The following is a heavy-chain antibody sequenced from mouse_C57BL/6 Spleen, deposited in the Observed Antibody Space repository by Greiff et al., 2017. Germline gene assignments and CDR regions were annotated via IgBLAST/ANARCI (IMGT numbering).Heavy chain of an antibody. Sequence: EVKLLESGTVLARPGASVKMSCKTSGFTFTSYWMHWVKQRPGQGLEWIGAIYPGNSDTSYNQKFKGKATLTAVTSASTAYLELSSLTNEDSAVYYSTRGDGYYQDWFAYWGQGTLVTVSA. CDR1: GFTFTSYW. CDR3: TRGDGYYQDWFAY. V-gene: IGHV1-5*01. CDR2: IYPGNSDT. J-gene: IGHJ3*01. D-gene: IGHD2-3*01.